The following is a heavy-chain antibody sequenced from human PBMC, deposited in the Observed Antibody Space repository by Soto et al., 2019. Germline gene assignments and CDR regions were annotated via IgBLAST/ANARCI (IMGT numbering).Heavy chain of an antibody. CDR1: ISPYY. CDR3: ARGAGLFDF. V-gene: IGHV4-59*08. J-gene: IGHJ4*02. CDR2: IYYSGPT. Sequence: ISPYYWTWIRQPPGKGLEWIGYIYYSGPTNYNPSLKSRVTISVDTFKNQFTLHLTSVTAADTAVYYCARGAGLFDFWGQGALVTVSS.